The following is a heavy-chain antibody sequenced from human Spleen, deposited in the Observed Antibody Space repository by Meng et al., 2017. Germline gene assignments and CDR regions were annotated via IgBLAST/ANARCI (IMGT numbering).Heavy chain of an antibody. CDR1: GGSIRSSDW. V-gene: IGHV4/OR15-8*02. D-gene: IGHD6-19*01. CDR3: ASWIYSCGWQ. CDR2: IYHGGDT. Sequence: RQESRPGLVTPSGTLSLTSFVSGGSIRSSDWWSWVRQPPGKGLEWIGEIYHGGDTNYNPSLKSRVTIAIDKSKNQFSLKLSSVTAADTAVYYCASWIYSCGWQWGQGALVTVSS. J-gene: IGHJ4*02.